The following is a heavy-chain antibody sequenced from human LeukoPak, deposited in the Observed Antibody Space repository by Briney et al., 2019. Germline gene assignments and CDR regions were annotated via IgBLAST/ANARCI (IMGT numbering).Heavy chain of an antibody. CDR2: ISAYNGNT. CDR1: GYTFTSYG. CDR3: ARGRYCSSTSCYLLDY. V-gene: IGHV1-18*01. Sequence: ASVKVSCKASGYTFTSYGISWVRQAPGQGLEWMGWISAYNGNTNYAQKLQGRVTMTTDTSTSTAYMELRSLRSDDTAVYYCARGRYCSSTSCYLLDYWGQGTLVTVSS. J-gene: IGHJ4*02. D-gene: IGHD2-2*01.